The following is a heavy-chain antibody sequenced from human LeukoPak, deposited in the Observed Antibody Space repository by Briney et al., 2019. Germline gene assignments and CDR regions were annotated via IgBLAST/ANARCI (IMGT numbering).Heavy chain of an antibody. J-gene: IGHJ6*04. CDR3: TRGGGGMDV. CDR2: IKSKSKDGTT. Sequence: GGSLRLSCAASEFTFSNAWMSWVRQAPGKGLEWVGRIKSKSKDGTTDYAAPVKGRFTISRDDSKNTLYLQMNSLKTEDTAVYYCTRGGGGMDVGGKGATVTVSS. V-gene: IGHV3-15*01. CDR1: EFTFSNAW.